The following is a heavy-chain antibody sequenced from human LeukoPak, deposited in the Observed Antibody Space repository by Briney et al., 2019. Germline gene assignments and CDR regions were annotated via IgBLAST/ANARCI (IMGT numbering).Heavy chain of an antibody. CDR3: ARDRAVAGYYYMDV. D-gene: IGHD6-19*01. Sequence: GGSLRLSCAASGFTVSSNYMSWVRQAPGQGLEWVSVIYSGGSTYYADSVKGRFTISRDNSKNTLYLQMNSLRAEDTAVYYCARDRAVAGYYYMDVWGKGTTVTVSS. CDR1: GFTVSSNY. CDR2: IYSGGST. V-gene: IGHV3-53*01. J-gene: IGHJ6*03.